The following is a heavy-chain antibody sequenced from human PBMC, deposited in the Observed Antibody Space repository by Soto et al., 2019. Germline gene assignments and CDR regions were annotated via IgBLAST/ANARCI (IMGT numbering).Heavy chain of an antibody. D-gene: IGHD3-3*01. V-gene: IGHV4-31*11. CDR3: ARKLRGGLYYDFWSGPPYNWFDP. CDR1: VGSISSGGYY. Sequence: TLSLTCAVSVGSISSGGYYWIWIRHHPGKGLEWIGYIYYSGSTYYNPSLKSRVTISVDTSKNQFSLKLSSVTAADTAVYYCARKLRGGLYYDFWSGPPYNWFDPWGQGTLVTVSS. J-gene: IGHJ5*02. CDR2: IYYSGST.